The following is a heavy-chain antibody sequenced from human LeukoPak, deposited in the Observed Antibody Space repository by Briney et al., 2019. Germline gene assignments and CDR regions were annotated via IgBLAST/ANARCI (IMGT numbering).Heavy chain of an antibody. J-gene: IGHJ4*02. Sequence: SETLSLTCTVSGGSFSSYYWSWIRQPPGKGLEWIGYIYYTGSTNYKPSLKSRVTISLDTSKNQFSLKLSSVTAADTALYYCARVGRYCGGDCFLDYWGQGTLVTVSS. V-gene: IGHV4-59*01. D-gene: IGHD2-21*02. CDR3: ARVGRYCGGDCFLDY. CDR2: IYYTGST. CDR1: GGSFSSYY.